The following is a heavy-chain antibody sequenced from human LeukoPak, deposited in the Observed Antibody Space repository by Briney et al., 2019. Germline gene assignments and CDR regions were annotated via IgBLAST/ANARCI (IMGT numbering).Heavy chain of an antibody. J-gene: IGHJ4*02. V-gene: IGHV3-30*02. CDR1: GFTFSSYG. CDR3: AKDSVPYCSSTSCQYYFDY. CDR2: IRYDGSNK. Sequence: GGSLRLSCAASGFTFSSYGMHWVRQAPGKGLEWVAFIRYDGSNKYYADSVKGRFTISRDNSKNTLYLQMNSLRAEDTAVYYCAKDSVPYCSSTSCQYYFDYWGQGTLVTVSS. D-gene: IGHD2-2*01.